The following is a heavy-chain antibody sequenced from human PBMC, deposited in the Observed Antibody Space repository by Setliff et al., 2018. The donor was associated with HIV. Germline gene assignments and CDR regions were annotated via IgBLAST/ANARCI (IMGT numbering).Heavy chain of an antibody. CDR1: GYTSPSYW. CDR2: IYPVDSDT. J-gene: IGHJ4*02. V-gene: IGHV5-51*01. D-gene: IGHD1-1*01. Sequence: PGESLKISCKGSGYTSPSYWIGWVRQKPGKGPEWMGLIYPVDSDTRYSPSFQGHVTISVDKSINTAYLQLTSLQTSDTAMYYCTRQGALVGTQTPYYWGQGTLVTVSS. CDR3: TRQGALVGTQTPYY.